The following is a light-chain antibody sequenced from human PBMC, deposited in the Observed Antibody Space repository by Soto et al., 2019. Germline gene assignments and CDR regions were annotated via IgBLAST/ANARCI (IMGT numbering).Light chain of an antibody. CDR3: HQYGGSPIT. J-gene: IGKJ5*01. Sequence: EIVLTQSPATLSSFPGDRVTLSCRASQYINTRLAWYQHRPGQAPRLLIYQTSIRAAGIPARFSASGSGTDFTLTITRLEPEDFAVYFCHQYGGSPITFGQGTRLEI. CDR1: QYINTR. V-gene: IGKV3-20*01. CDR2: QTS.